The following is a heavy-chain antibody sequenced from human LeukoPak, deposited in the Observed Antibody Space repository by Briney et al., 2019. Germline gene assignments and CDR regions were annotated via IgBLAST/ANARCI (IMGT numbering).Heavy chain of an antibody. J-gene: IGHJ4*02. CDR2: IHPGVSDT. CDR3: ARRRDLYSGSYYPFDY. CDR1: GYSFTNYW. V-gene: IGHV5-51*01. D-gene: IGHD1-26*01. Sequence: GESLKISCKGSGYSFTNYWIGWVRQMPGKGLEWMGIIHPGVSDTRYSPSFQGQVTFSADKSISTAYLQWSSLKASDTAMYYCARRRDLYSGSYYPFDYWGQGTLVTVSS.